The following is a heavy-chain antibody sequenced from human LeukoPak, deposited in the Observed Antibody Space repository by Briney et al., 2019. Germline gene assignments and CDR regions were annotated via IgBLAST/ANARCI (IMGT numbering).Heavy chain of an antibody. V-gene: IGHV1-69*06. CDR2: IIPIFGTA. Sequence: SVKVSCKASGGTFSSYAISWVRQAPGQGLEWMGGIIPIFGTANYAQKFQGRVTITADKSTSTAYMELSSLRSEDTAVYYCATRSMMGDPEYYYYMDVWGKGTTVTVSS. J-gene: IGHJ6*03. CDR1: GGTFSSYA. CDR3: ATRSMMGDPEYYYYMDV. D-gene: IGHD3-10*02.